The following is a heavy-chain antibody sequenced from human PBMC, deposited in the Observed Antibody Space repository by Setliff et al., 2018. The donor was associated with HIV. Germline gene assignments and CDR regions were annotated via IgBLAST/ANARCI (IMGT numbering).Heavy chain of an antibody. CDR2: IDWDGDK. Sequence: ESGPTLVNPTQTLKLTCTFSGFSFGLSGMRINWIRQPPGKALQWLARIDWDGDKFYSASLRTRLNISKDTSKNQVILTMTGLDPVDTATYYCARDSGNYAFDYWGLGTLVTSPQ. CDR1: GFSFGLSGMR. J-gene: IGHJ4*02. D-gene: IGHD5-12*01. CDR3: ARDSGNYAFDY. V-gene: IGHV2-70*04.